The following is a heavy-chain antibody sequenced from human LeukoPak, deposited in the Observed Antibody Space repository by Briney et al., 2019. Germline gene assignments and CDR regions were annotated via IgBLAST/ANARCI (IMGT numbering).Heavy chain of an antibody. CDR3: TRADYYDSSGYPTYQYYFDY. CDR1: GFTFGDYA. CDR2: IRSKAYGGTT. V-gene: IGHV3-49*04. D-gene: IGHD3-22*01. J-gene: IGHJ4*02. Sequence: GGSLRLSCTASGFTFGDYAMGWVRQAPGKGLEWVGLIRSKAYGGTTEYAASVKGRFTISRDDSKSIAYLQMNSLKTEDTAVYYCTRADYYDSSGYPTYQYYFDYWGQGTLVTVSS.